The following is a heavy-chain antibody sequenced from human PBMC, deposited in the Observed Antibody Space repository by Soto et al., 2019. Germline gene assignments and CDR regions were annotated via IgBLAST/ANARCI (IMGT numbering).Heavy chain of an antibody. CDR1: GGSISSRSHY. J-gene: IGHJ1*01. CDR2: IFYSGST. V-gene: IGHV4-39*01. D-gene: IGHD3-22*01. Sequence: SETLSLTCSVSGGSISSRSHYWGWILKSPGKGLDYIGSIFYSGSTYYNPYLESRVTISVDTSKNQFSLKLNSLTAADTAVYYCARLQSITMIPELWGQGTLVTVSS. CDR3: ARLQSITMIPEL.